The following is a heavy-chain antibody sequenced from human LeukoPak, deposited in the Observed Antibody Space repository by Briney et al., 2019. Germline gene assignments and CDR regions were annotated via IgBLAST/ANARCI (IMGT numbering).Heavy chain of an antibody. V-gene: IGHV1-69*13. D-gene: IGHD2-2*01. Sequence: SVTVSCKASGGTFSSYAISWVRQAPGQGLEWMGGIIPIFGTANYAQKFQGRVTITADESTSAAYMELSSLRSEDTAVYYCAREREPIVVVPAAVYNWFDPWGQGTLVTVSS. J-gene: IGHJ5*02. CDR1: GGTFSSYA. CDR2: IIPIFGTA. CDR3: AREREPIVVVPAAVYNWFDP.